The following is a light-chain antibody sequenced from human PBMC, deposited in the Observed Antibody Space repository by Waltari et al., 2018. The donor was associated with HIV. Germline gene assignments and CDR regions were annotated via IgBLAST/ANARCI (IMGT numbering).Light chain of an antibody. CDR1: SSDVGSYYL. Sequence: QSALTQPASVSGSPGKSITISCTGTSSDVGSYYLVSWYQQHPGKAPKLMIYEVSKRPSGVSNRFSGSKSGNTASLTISGLQAEDEADYYCCSYAGSSTFGVFGGGTKLTVL. V-gene: IGLV2-23*02. J-gene: IGLJ3*02. CDR3: CSYAGSSTFGV. CDR2: EVS.